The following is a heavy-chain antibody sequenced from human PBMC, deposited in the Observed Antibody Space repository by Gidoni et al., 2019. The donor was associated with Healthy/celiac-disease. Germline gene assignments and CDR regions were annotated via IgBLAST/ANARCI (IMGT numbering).Heavy chain of an antibody. CDR3: ARSPLVVITHFDY. V-gene: IGHV4-31*03. CDR1: GGSISRGGYY. J-gene: IGHJ4*02. CDR2: IYYSGST. D-gene: IGHD3-22*01. Sequence: QVQLQESGPGLVKPSQTLSLTCTVSGGSISRGGYYWSWIRRHPGKGLEWIGYIYYSGSTYYNPSLKSRVTISVDTSKNQFSLKLSSVTAADTAVYYCARSPLVVITHFDYWGQGTLVTVSS.